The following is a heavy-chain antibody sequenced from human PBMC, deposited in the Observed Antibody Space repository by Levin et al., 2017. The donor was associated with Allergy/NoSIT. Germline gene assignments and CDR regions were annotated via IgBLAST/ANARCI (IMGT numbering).Heavy chain of an antibody. CDR1: GYTFTSYD. V-gene: IGHV1-8*01. D-gene: IGHD6-13*01. CDR2: MNPNSGNT. Sequence: ASVKVSCKASGYTFTSYDINWVRQATGQGLEWMGWMNPNSGNTGYAQKFQGRVTMTRNTSISTAYMELSSLRSEDTAVYYCALLDRCIAAAQGCFDLWGRGTLVTVSS. J-gene: IGHJ2*01. CDR3: ALLDRCIAAAQGCFDL.